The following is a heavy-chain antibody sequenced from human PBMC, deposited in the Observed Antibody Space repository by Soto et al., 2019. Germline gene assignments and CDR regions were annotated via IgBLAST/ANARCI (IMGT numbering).Heavy chain of an antibody. V-gene: IGHV3-30-3*01. CDR2: ISDDGNNK. D-gene: IGHD3-3*01. CDR3: ARDGLPDDFGSGGYWFDP. CDR1: GFTFSSFA. J-gene: IGHJ5*02. Sequence: QVHLVESGGGVVQPGRSLRLSCAASGFTFSSFALHWVCQAPGKGLEWVALISDDGNNKYFADSVKGRFSISRDNSKNTMYMEMNSLRPEDTAVYYCARDGLPDDFGSGGYWFDPWGQGPLVTVSS.